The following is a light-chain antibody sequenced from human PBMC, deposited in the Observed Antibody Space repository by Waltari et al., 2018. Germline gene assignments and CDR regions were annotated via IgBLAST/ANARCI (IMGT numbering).Light chain of an antibody. Sequence: QSALTQPASVSGSPGQSITISCTGTSSDVGGYNNVSWYQQHPGKAPKLMIFDVSNRPAGVSNLFSGPNSGNTASLTISGLQAEDEADYYCSSYISSSTLELFGGGTSLTVL. CDR2: DVS. CDR3: SSYISSSTLEL. J-gene: IGLJ2*01. CDR1: SSDVGGYNN. V-gene: IGLV2-14*03.